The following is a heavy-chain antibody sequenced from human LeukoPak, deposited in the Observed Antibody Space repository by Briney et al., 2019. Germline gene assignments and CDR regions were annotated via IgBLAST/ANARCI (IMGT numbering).Heavy chain of an antibody. CDR1: GFTFSSYS. CDR2: ISTSSNYI. J-gene: IGHJ3*02. V-gene: IGHV3-21*01. Sequence: PGGSLRLSCAASGFTFSSYSMNWVRQAPGKGPEWVSSISTSSNYIYYADSVKGRFTISRDNAKNSLYLQMNSLRVEDTDVYYCARDVGAAAPDAFDIWGQGTMVTVSS. D-gene: IGHD1-26*01. CDR3: ARDVGAAAPDAFDI.